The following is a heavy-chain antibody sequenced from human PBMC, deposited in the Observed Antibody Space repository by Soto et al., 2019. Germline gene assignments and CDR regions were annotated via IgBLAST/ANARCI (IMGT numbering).Heavy chain of an antibody. V-gene: IGHV3-74*01. D-gene: IGHD3-16*01. Sequence: GGSLRLSCAASGFTFRTYWMNWVRQAPGKGLVWVSRINAGGTTTHYADSVKGRFTFSRDNAKNEMYLQMNSLTADDTAVYYCARGVGGMSYFDSWGQGILVTVSS. CDR3: ARGVGGMSYFDS. CDR1: GFTFRTYW. J-gene: IGHJ4*02. CDR2: INAGGTTT.